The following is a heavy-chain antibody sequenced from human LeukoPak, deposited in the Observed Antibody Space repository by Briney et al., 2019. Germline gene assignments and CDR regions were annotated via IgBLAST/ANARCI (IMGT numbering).Heavy chain of an antibody. CDR3: ARASTTVTGDWFDP. J-gene: IGHJ5*02. CDR2: IYHSGST. D-gene: IGHD4-17*01. Sequence: SETLSLTCTVSGYSISSGYYWGWIRQPPGKGLEWIGSIYHSGSTYYNPSLKSRVTISVDTSKNQFSLKLSSVTAADTAVYYCARASTTVTGDWFDPWGQGTLVTVSS. V-gene: IGHV4-38-2*02. CDR1: GYSISSGYY.